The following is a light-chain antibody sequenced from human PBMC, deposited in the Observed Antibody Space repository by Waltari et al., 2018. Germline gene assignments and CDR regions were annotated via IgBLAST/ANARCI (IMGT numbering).Light chain of an antibody. Sequence: DIQMTQSPSTLSASVGARVTITCRASQSISTWLAWYQQKPGKAPKLLIYKASSLESGVPSRFSGSGSGTEFTLTISSLQPDDFATYFCQQSYRYSYTFGQGTKLEIK. CDR2: KAS. J-gene: IGKJ2*01. V-gene: IGKV1-5*03. CDR3: QQSYRYSYT. CDR1: QSISTW.